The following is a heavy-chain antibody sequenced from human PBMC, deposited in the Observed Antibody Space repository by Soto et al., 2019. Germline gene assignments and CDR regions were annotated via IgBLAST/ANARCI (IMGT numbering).Heavy chain of an antibody. D-gene: IGHD3-16*01. J-gene: IGHJ4*02. V-gene: IGHV2-5*01. CDR3: AHSPWGAAPDY. Sequence: QINLKKSGHTLGKPTQTLTLTCTFSGFSLSARGVGVGWIRHPPGKALEWLALIYWNDDKRYSPSLQSRLTITKAASRNQVGLSMNNVDPAETATYYCAHSPWGAAPDYWGQGTLVTVSS. CDR2: IYWNDDK. CDR1: GFSLSARGVG.